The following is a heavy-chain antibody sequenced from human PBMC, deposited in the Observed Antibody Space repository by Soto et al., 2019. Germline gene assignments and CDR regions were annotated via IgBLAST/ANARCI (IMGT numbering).Heavy chain of an antibody. Sequence: QVQLVQSGAEVKKPGSSVKVSCKASGGTFSSYTISWVRQAPGQGLEWMGRIIPILGIANYAQKFQGRVXIXVDKSTSTAYMELSSLRSEDTAVYYCARVGYQVENYWGQGTLVTVSS. CDR1: GGTFSSYT. CDR2: IIPILGIA. D-gene: IGHD3-16*02. V-gene: IGHV1-69*02. CDR3: ARVGYQVENY. J-gene: IGHJ4*02.